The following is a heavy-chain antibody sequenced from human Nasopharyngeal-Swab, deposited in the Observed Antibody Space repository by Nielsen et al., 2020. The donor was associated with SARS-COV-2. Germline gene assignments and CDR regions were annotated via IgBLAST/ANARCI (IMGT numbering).Heavy chain of an antibody. CDR1: GFTFSIYT. CDR2: ISSTGDYI. J-gene: IGHJ4*02. V-gene: IGHV3-21*01. Sequence: GGSLRLSCAASGFTFSIYTMNWVRQAPGKGLEWVSAISSTGDYIYHAASVKGRFTISRDNAKNSLYLQMNSLRAEDTAVYYCTRDTPAMFAYRGQGTLVTVSS. CDR3: TRDTPAMFAY.